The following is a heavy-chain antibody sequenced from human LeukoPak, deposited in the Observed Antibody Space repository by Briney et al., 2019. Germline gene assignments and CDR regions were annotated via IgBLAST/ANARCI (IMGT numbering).Heavy chain of an antibody. D-gene: IGHD6-6*01. Sequence: GGSLRLSCAASGFTVSSNYMSWVRQAPGKGLEWVSVIYSGGSTYYAASVKGRFTISRDNSKNTLSLQMNSLRAEDTAVYYCARDYGSSPALGYWGQGTLVTVSS. J-gene: IGHJ4*02. CDR1: GFTVSSNY. V-gene: IGHV3-53*01. CDR3: ARDYGSSPALGY. CDR2: IYSGGST.